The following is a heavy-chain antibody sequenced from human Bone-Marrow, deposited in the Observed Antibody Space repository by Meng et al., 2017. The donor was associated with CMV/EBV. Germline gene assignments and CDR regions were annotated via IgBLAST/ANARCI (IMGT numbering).Heavy chain of an antibody. CDR2: TYYRSKWYN. V-gene: IGHV6-1*01. Sequence: SQTLSLICAISGDSVSSNSAAWNWIRQSPSRGLEWLGRTYYRSKWYNDYAVSVKSRITINPDTSKNQFSLQLNSVTPEDTAVYYCARDQWIAVAGTGYGMDVWGQGTTVTVSS. D-gene: IGHD6-19*01. CDR3: ARDQWIAVAGTGYGMDV. J-gene: IGHJ6*02. CDR1: GDSVSSNSAA.